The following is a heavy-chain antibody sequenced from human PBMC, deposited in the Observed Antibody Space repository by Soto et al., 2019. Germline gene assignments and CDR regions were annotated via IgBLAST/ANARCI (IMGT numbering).Heavy chain of an antibody. Sequence: QITLKESGPTLVKPTQTLTLTCTFSGFSLSTSGVVVGWIRQPPGKALEWLALIYWDDDKRYSPSLNSRLTIPKDTSKYQVVITMTNMDPVDTDTYYCAHSLKITFGGVIVYDDYWGQGTLVTVSP. D-gene: IGHD3-16*02. CDR1: GFSLSTSGVV. CDR2: IYWDDDK. V-gene: IGHV2-5*02. J-gene: IGHJ4*02. CDR3: AHSLKITFGGVIVYDDY.